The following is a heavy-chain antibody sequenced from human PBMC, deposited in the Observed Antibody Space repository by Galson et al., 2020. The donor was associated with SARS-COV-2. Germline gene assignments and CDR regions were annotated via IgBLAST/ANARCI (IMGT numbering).Heavy chain of an antibody. CDR3: ARDWGWMDV. Sequence: SETLSLTCTVSGASINTTDYYWSWIRQIPGKGLEWIGYIFHSGRAYYNPSLKSRVTISLDTSRSHFSLRLNSVTAADTAVYYCARDWGWMDVWGQGTTVTVSS. J-gene: IGHJ6*02. D-gene: IGHD3-16*01. V-gene: IGHV4-31*03. CDR2: IFHSGRA. CDR1: GASINTTDYY.